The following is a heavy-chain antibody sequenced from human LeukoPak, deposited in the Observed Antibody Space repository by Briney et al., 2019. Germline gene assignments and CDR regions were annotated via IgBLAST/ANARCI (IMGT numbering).Heavy chain of an antibody. CDR3: ARDKVNRAYTGSLFDH. J-gene: IGHJ4*02. Sequence: GGSLRLSCAASGFTFNNYWMSWVRQAPGKGLDWVANIKQDGSGKYYVGSVKGRFTISRDNAKNSLYLQMNGLRAEDTAVYYCARDKVNRAYTGSLFDHWGQGTLVTASS. V-gene: IGHV3-7*01. CDR1: GFTFNNYW. CDR2: IKQDGSGK. D-gene: IGHD1/OR15-1a*01.